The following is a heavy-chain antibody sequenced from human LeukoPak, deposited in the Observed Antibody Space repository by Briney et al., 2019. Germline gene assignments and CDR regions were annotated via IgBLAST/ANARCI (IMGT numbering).Heavy chain of an antibody. J-gene: IGHJ4*02. V-gene: IGHV1-69*05. D-gene: IGHD3-10*01. CDR2: IIPIFGTA. CDR1: GGTFSSYA. Sequence: ASVKVSCKASGGTFSSYAISWVRQAPGQGLEWMGGIIPIFGTANYAQKFQGRVTMTTDTSTSTAYMELRSLRSDDTAVYYCARWFGELLSDYWGQGTLVTVSS. CDR3: ARWFGELLSDY.